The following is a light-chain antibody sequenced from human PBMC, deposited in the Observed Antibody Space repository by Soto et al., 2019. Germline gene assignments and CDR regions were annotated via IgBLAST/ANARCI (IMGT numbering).Light chain of an antibody. V-gene: IGKV1-5*03. J-gene: IGKJ4*01. CDR1: QNINNW. Sequence: DIQMTQSPSTLSASVGDRVTITGRASQNINNWLAWYQQKPGKAPKLLISKASNLKSGVPSRFSGTGSGTEFTLTSSSLQPDDFASYYCQQYDSYPFTFGGGTKVDI. CDR3: QQYDSYPFT. CDR2: KAS.